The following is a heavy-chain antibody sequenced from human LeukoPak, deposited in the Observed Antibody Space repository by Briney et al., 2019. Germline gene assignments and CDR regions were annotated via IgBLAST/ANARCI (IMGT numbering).Heavy chain of an antibody. CDR1: GFTFSSNA. CDR2: ISYDGGNT. CDR3: AKEGTGMNFDY. D-gene: IGHD1-1*01. Sequence: GGSLRLSCAASGFTFSSNAIHWVRQAPGKGLEWVAEISYDGGNTYYADSVKGRFTISRDNSKNTLYLQMNSLRAEDTAVYYCAKEGTGMNFDYWGQGTLVTVS. J-gene: IGHJ4*02. V-gene: IGHV3-30-3*01.